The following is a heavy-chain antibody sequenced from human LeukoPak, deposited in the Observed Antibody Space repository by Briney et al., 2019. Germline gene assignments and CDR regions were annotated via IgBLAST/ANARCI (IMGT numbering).Heavy chain of an antibody. Sequence: PSETLSLTCTVSGGSISSSSYYWGWIRQPPGKGLEWIGSIYYSGSTYYNPSLKSRVTISVDTSKNQFSLKLSSVTAADTAVYYCARGELELEWFDPWGQGTLVTVSS. CDR3: ARGELELEWFDP. D-gene: IGHD1-7*01. CDR2: IYYSGST. V-gene: IGHV4-39*07. CDR1: GGSISSSSYY. J-gene: IGHJ5*02.